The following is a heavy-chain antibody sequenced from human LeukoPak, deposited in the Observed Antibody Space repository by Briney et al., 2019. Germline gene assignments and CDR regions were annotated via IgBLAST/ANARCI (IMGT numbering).Heavy chain of an antibody. D-gene: IGHD4-17*01. J-gene: IGHJ3*01. Sequence: GGSLRLSCAASGFSFTTYAMSWVRQAPGKGLEWVSSISASGGSRNYGDSVKGRFTSSRDNSKNTLFLQMNSLRAEDTAVYYCAKETSDYGDYVNAFDVWGQGTMVIVFS. CDR2: ISASGGSR. CDR3: AKETSDYGDYVNAFDV. CDR1: GFSFTTYA. V-gene: IGHV3-23*01.